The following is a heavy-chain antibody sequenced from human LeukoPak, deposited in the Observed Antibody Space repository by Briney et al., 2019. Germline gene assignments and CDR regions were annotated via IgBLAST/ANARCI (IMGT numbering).Heavy chain of an antibody. CDR2: ISGSGGTT. CDR1: GFIFRSYG. CDR3: ARHISAAGTDY. D-gene: IGHD6-13*01. Sequence: GGSLRLSCAASGFIFRSYGMTWVRQAPGEGLEWVSGISGSGGTTYYADSMRVRFTISRDNTKNTLYLQVNSLRAEDTAVYYCARHISAAGTDYWGPGILVTVSS. V-gene: IGHV3-23*01. J-gene: IGHJ4*02.